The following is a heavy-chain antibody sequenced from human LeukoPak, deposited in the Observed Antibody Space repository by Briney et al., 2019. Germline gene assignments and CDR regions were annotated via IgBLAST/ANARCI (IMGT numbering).Heavy chain of an antibody. CDR1: GLTFSSYW. V-gene: IGHV3-23*01. J-gene: IGHJ4*02. D-gene: IGHD1-26*01. CDR3: AKGGKWDVTPFDY. Sequence: SGGSLRLSCAASGLTFSSYWMSWVRQAPGKGLEWVSTISGGGGSTYYADSVKGRFTISRDNSKNTLYLQVNRLRAEDTAVYYCAKGGKWDVTPFDYWGQGTLVTVSS. CDR2: ISGGGGST.